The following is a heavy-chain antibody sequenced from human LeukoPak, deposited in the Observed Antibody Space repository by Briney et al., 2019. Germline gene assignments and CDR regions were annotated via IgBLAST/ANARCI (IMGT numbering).Heavy chain of an antibody. D-gene: IGHD1-26*01. J-gene: IGHJ4*02. V-gene: IGHV1-46*01. CDR1: GYTFTSYY. CDR3: ARAHSGSYPGY. Sequence: GASVKVSCKASGYTFTSYYMHWVRQAPGQGLEWMGLINPSGGSTSYAQKFQGRVAMTRDTSTSTVYMELSSLRSEDTAVYYCARAHSGSYPGYWGQGTLLTVSS. CDR2: INPSGGST.